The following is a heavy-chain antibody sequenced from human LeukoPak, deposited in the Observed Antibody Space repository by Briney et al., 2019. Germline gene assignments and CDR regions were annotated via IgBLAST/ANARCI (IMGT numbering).Heavy chain of an antibody. Sequence: PGRSLRLSCAASGFPFTSYGMHWVRQAPGKGLEWVAVIYYDGSNEYYADSVKGRFTISRDTSKNTLYLQMNSLTADDTAVYYCARVGYPGISYPIDYWGQGTLVTVSS. CDR3: ARVGYPGISYPIDY. CDR2: IYYDGSNE. J-gene: IGHJ4*02. V-gene: IGHV3-33*01. CDR1: GFPFTSYG. D-gene: IGHD3-16*02.